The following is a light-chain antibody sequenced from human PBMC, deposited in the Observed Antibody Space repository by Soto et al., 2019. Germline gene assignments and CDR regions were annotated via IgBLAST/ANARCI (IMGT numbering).Light chain of an antibody. Sequence: DIVLTQSPDTLSLSPGETATLSCRASQGIGVSLAWYQHKPGQASKLVIYRASNRASAVSDWFRRSGSGTDFLLTFSSLEPEDIAIYVCHTRSSWPYAFGQGTQLEIK. V-gene: IGKV3D-11*01. J-gene: IGKJ2*01. CDR3: HTRSSWPYA. CDR2: RAS. CDR1: QGIGVS.